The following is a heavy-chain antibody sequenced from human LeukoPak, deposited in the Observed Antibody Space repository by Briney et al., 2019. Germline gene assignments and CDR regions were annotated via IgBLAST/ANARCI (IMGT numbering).Heavy chain of an antibody. V-gene: IGHV3-7*01. CDR2: IKEDGSEK. CDR1: GFPFSRDW. D-gene: IGHD2-15*01. J-gene: IGHJ1*01. Sequence: WGSLSLTCAVSGFPFSRDWMIWRRQAPGKGLEWVASIKEDGSEKSYVDSVKGRFTISRDNAKNPLYLQMDSLRAEDTAVYYCVSCGTTTCIIRFPHWGQDTLDSVSS. CDR3: VSCGTTTCIIRFPH.